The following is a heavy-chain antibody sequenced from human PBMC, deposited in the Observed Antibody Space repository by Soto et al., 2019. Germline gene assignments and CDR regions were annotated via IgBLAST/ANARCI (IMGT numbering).Heavy chain of an antibody. V-gene: IGHV1-46*01. Sequence: QVQLVQSGAEVKKPGASVKVACKASGYIFINYYIHWVRQAPGQGLEWIGIINPNGGSTNYAQKFRGRVTRASDTSTSTVYMDLSSLRSEDTAMYYCARDLAAGDFWGQGTLVTVSS. CDR2: INPNGGST. J-gene: IGHJ4*02. CDR1: GYIFINYY. D-gene: IGHD6-13*01. CDR3: ARDLAAGDF.